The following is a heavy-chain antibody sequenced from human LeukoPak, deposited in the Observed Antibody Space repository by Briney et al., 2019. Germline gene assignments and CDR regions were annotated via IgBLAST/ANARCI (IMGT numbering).Heavy chain of an antibody. CDR1: GYTFTGYF. D-gene: IGHD1-1*01. CDR2: MNPNSGNT. J-gene: IGHJ5*02. Sequence: ASVKVSCKASGYTFTGYFMHWVRQATGQGPEWMGWMNPNSGNTDYAQRFQGRVTMTRNTSISTAYMELSSLRSEDTAVYYCARAANWHDDDWFDPWGQGTLVTVSS. V-gene: IGHV1-8*02. CDR3: ARAANWHDDDWFDP.